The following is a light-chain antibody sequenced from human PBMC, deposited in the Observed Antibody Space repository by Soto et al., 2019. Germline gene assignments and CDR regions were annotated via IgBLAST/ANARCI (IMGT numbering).Light chain of an antibody. CDR2: TLS. CDR1: LSLLDSDDGNTY. CDR3: MQGTHRPLT. J-gene: IGKJ4*01. Sequence: DVVMTQSPLSLPVAPGEPASISCRSTLSLLDSDDGNTYLDWYLQRPGQSPQLLIDTLSFRASGVPDRFSGSGSGTDFTLKISRVEAEDVGVYYCMQGTHRPLTFGGGTKVDIK. V-gene: IGKV2-40*01.